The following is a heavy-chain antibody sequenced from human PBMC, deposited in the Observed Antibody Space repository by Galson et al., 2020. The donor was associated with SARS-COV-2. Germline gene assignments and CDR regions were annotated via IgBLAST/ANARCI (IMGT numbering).Heavy chain of an antibody. CDR2: VYHSGGT. D-gene: IGHD1-26*01. CDR3: ARMGPGTFDM. V-gene: IGHV4-4*02. J-gene: IGHJ3*02. CDR1: GGSISSQNW. Sequence: PSETLSLTCVVSGGSISSQNWWSWVRQPPGKGLEWIGEVYHSGGTKFNPSLKSRVTISVDKSKNQFSLNVNSVTAADTAVYYCARMGPGTFDMWGQGTMVIVSS.